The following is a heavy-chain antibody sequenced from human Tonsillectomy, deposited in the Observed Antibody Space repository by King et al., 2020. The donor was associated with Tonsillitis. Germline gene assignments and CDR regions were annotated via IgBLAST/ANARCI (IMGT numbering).Heavy chain of an antibody. Sequence: QLQESGPGLVKPSETLSLTCTVSGGSISNYYWTWIRQPPGKGLEWIAYVYYSGSTNYKPSLKSRVTISVDTSKNQFSLELTSVTAADTALYYCERVGGSGWFDYWGQGTLVTVSS. D-gene: IGHD6-19*01. J-gene: IGHJ4*02. V-gene: IGHV4-59*01. CDR2: VYYSGST. CDR3: ERVGGSGWFDY. CDR1: GGSISNYY.